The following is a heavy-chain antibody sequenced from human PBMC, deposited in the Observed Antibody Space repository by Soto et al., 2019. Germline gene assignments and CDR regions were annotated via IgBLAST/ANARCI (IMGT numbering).Heavy chain of an antibody. CDR1: GFTFSSHA. CDR3: AGGPDYSNFGYFDY. J-gene: IGHJ4*02. Sequence: GGSLRLSCAASGFTFSSHAMNWVRQAPGKGLEWVALIWNAGNNKYYTDAGSVKGRFTISRDNSRNTLYLEMNSVRADDTAVYYCAGGPDYSNFGYFDYWGQGTLVTVSS. D-gene: IGHD4-4*01. V-gene: IGHV3-33*01. CDR2: IWNAGNNK.